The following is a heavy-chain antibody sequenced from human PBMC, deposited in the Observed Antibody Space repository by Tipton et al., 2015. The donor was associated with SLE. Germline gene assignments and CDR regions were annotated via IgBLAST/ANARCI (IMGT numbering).Heavy chain of an antibody. CDR3: ARVYYDFWRGQRLPIWFDP. Sequence: LRLSCTVSGVSISTSSYYWGWIRQPPGKGLEWIGSIFYGGETYYNPSLKSRVTISVSTSKNQYSLKLTLVTAADTAVYYCARVYYDFWRGQRLPIWFDPWGQGTLVTVSS. CDR2: IFYGGET. J-gene: IGHJ5*02. CDR1: GVSISTSSYY. V-gene: IGHV4-39*01. D-gene: IGHD3-3*01.